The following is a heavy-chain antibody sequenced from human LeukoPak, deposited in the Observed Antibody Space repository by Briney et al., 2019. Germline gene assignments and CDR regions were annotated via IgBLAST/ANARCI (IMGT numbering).Heavy chain of an antibody. V-gene: IGHV4-39*07. J-gene: IGHJ6*03. CDR1: GGSISSSSYY. CDR2: IYYSGST. CDR3: ARARVGITFGYYYYMDV. D-gene: IGHD3-10*01. Sequence: SETLSLTSTVSGGSISSSSYYWGWIRQPPGKGLEWIGGIYYSGSTYYNPSLKSRVTISVDTSKNQFSLKLSSVTAADTAVYYCARARVGITFGYYYYMDVWGKGTTVTVSS.